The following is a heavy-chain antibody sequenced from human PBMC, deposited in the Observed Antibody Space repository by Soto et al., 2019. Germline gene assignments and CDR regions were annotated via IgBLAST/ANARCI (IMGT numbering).Heavy chain of an antibody. CDR1: VGTFSSYA. D-gene: IGHD6-19*01. V-gene: IGHV1-69*13. J-gene: IGHJ5*02. Sequence: SVKVSCKASVGTFSSYAISCVRQAPGQGLEWMGGIIPIFGTANYAQKFQGRVTITADESTSTAYMELSSLRSEDTAVYYCARYNDGGWYGGGWFAPWGQGTLVTVSS. CDR3: ARYNDGGWYGGGWFAP. CDR2: IIPIFGTA.